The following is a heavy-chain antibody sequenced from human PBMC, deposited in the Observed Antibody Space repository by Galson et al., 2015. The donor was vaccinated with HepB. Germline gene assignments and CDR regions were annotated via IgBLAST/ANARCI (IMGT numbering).Heavy chain of an antibody. J-gene: IGHJ4*02. D-gene: IGHD1-20*01. V-gene: IGHV1-46*04. CDR1: GYTFTTYY. CDR3: ARGSNTMYNSFDY. Sequence: SVKVSCKASGYTFTTYYIHWVRQAPGQGLEWVGIINPSGGSTTYAQKLQGRVTMTRDTSTSTVYMELSSLRSEDSAMYYCARGSNTMYNSFDYWGQGTLVTVSS. CDR2: INPSGGST.